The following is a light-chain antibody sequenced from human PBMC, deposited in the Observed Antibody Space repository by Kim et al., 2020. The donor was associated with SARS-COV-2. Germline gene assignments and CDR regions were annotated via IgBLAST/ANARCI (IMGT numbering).Light chain of an antibody. CDR3: QQYNNWPLT. CDR1: QSVSSN. Sequence: EIVMTQSPATLSVSPGERVTLSCRASQSVSSNLAWYQQTPGQAPRLLIYGASTRATGIPARFSGSGSGTEFTLTISSLQSEDFAVYYCQQYNNWPLTFGQGTRLEIK. CDR2: GAS. V-gene: IGKV3-15*01. J-gene: IGKJ5*01.